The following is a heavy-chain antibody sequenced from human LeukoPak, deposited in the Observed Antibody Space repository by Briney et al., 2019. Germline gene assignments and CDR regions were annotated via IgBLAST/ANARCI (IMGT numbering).Heavy chain of an antibody. CDR3: ARIDITVAGYHFDY. CDR1: GGSINSNDYY. CDR2: IFYSGST. V-gene: IGHV4-39*01. Sequence: SETLSLTCRVSGGSINSNDYYWGWVRQPPGKGLEWIGTIFYSGSTYYNSSLKSRLTMSLDTSENLFALKLNSVTAADTGVYFCARIDITVAGYHFDYWGQGTLVAVSS. J-gene: IGHJ4*02. D-gene: IGHD6-19*01.